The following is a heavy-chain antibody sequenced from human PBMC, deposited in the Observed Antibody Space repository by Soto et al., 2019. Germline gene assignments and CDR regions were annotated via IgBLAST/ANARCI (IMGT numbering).Heavy chain of an antibody. CDR2: FDPEDGET. Sequence: ASVKVSCKVSGYTLTELSMHWVRQAPGKGLEWMGGFDPEDGETIYAQKFQGRVTMTEDTSTDTAYMELSSLRSEDTAVYYCATTRLTLTVVSPPEYDYWGQGTLVTGSS. CDR3: ATTRLTLTVVSPPEYDY. CDR1: GYTLTELS. D-gene: IGHD3-22*01. J-gene: IGHJ4*02. V-gene: IGHV1-24*01.